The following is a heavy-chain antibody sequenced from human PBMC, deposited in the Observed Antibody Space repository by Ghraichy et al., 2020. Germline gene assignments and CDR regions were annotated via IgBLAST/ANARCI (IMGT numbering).Heavy chain of an antibody. Sequence: GESLNISCEASGFSISDYWMVWVRQGPGMGLDWVANIRRDGSVKHYVDAVEGRFTISRDNAKNSLYLQMDSLRAEDTAVYYCARDKTYYGSDSYYDAFEMWGQGIMVTVSS. J-gene: IGHJ3*02. CDR3: ARDKTYYGSDSYYDAFEM. V-gene: IGHV3-7*03. CDR1: GFSISDYW. D-gene: IGHD3-22*01. CDR2: IRRDGSVK.